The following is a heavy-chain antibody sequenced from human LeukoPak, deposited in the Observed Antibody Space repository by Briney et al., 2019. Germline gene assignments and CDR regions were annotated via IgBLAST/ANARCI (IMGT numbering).Heavy chain of an antibody. V-gene: IGHV4-59*01. CDR1: GGSISSYY. J-gene: IGHJ4*02. CDR2: IYYSGST. D-gene: IGHD3-22*01. CDR3: AGGSTMIQDY. Sequence: PSETVSLTCTVSGGSISSYYWSWIRQPPGKGLEWIGYIYYSGSTNYNPSLKSRVTISVDTSKNQFSLKLSSVTAADTAVYYCAGGSTMIQDYWGQGTLVTVSS.